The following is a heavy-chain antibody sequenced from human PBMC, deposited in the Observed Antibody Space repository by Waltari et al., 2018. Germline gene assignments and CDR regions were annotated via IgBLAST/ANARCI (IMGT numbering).Heavy chain of an antibody. V-gene: IGHV4-39*01. D-gene: IGHD2-15*01. CDR2: IYYSGST. Sequence: QLQLQESGPGLVTPSETLSLTCTVSGGSISSSSYYWGWIRQPPGKGLEWIGSIYYSGSTYYNPSLKSRVTISVDTSKNQFSLKLSSVTAADTAVYYCAGGWYCSGGSCEKFDYWGQGTLVTVSS. CDR1: GGSISSSSYY. J-gene: IGHJ4*02. CDR3: AGGWYCSGGSCEKFDY.